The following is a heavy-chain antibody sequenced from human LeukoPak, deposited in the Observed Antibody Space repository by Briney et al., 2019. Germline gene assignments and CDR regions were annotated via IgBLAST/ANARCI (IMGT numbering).Heavy chain of an antibody. CDR3: ARGGPFVDFWSGAYFDY. J-gene: IGHJ4*02. CDR1: GFTFSSYS. Sequence: GGSLRLSCAASGFTFSSYSMNWVRQAPGKGLEWVSSISSSSSYIYYADSVKGRLTISRDNAKNSLYLQMNSLRAEDTAVYYCARGGPFVDFWSGAYFDYWGQGTLVTVSS. D-gene: IGHD3-3*01. V-gene: IGHV3-21*01. CDR2: ISSSSSYI.